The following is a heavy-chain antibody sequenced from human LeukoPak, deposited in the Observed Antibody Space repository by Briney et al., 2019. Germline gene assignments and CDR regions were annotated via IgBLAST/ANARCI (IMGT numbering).Heavy chain of an antibody. CDR3: ARDGTALNIVEFYFGW. V-gene: IGHV3-30-3*01. CDR1: GFTFSSYG. J-gene: IGHJ4*02. Sequence: PGGSLRLSCAASGFTFSSYGIHWVRQAPGKGLEWVAVVSYDGTKKYYADSVKGRFTISRDNSKNVVFVQMHSLSAEDTAVYYCARDGTALNIVEFYFGWWGQGTLVTVSS. CDR2: VSYDGTKK. D-gene: IGHD1-7*01.